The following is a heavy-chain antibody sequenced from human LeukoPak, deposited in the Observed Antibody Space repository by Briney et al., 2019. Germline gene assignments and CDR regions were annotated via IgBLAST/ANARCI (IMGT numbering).Heavy chain of an antibody. J-gene: IGHJ4*02. D-gene: IGHD4-17*01. CDR1: GFTFSSYS. CDR3: ANRPKYGDYDY. Sequence: GGSLRLSCAASGFTFSSYSMNWVRQAPGKGLEWVSSISSSSSYIYYADSVKGRFTISRDNAKNSLYLQMNSLRAEDTAVYYCANRPKYGDYDYWGQGTLVTVSS. V-gene: IGHV3-21*04. CDR2: ISSSSSYI.